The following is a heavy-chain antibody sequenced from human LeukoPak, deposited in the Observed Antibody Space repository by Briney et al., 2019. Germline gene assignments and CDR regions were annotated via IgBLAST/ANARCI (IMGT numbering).Heavy chain of an antibody. CDR1: GYSFTSYW. Sequence: GESLKISCKVSGYSFTSYWIGWVRQMPRKGLEWMGIIYPGDSDTRYSPSFQGQVTISADKSISTAYLQWSSLKASDTAMYYCARQAVPVAKYFQHWGQGTLVTVSS. CDR2: IYPGDSDT. D-gene: IGHD2-2*01. J-gene: IGHJ1*01. V-gene: IGHV5-51*01. CDR3: ARQAVPVAKYFQH.